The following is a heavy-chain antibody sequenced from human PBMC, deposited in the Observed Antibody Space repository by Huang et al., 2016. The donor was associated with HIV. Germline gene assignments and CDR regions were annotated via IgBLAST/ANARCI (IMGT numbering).Heavy chain of an antibody. Sequence: QVQLQQWGAGLLTPSETLSLTCAVYGGSFSGYYWSWIRQSPGKGLEWIGEINHSGSTNYNPSLKSRLTISVDTSKNQFSLKLSSVTAADTAVYYCARERMMSWLDDHDAFDIWGQGTMVTVSS. CDR2: INHSGST. V-gene: IGHV4-34*01. D-gene: IGHD1-1*01. J-gene: IGHJ3*02. CDR3: ARERMMSWLDDHDAFDI. CDR1: GGSFSGYY.